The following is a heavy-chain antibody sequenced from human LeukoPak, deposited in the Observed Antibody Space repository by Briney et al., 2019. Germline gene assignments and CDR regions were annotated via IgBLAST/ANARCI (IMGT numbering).Heavy chain of an antibody. CDR2: INPNSGGT. CDR3: ARDSGSYSPGFDY. D-gene: IGHD1-26*01. J-gene: IGHJ4*02. Sequence: ASVKVSCKASGYTFTGYYMHWVRQAPGQGLEWMGWINPNSGGTNYAQKFQGRVTMTRDTSISTAYMELSRLRSDDTAVYYCARDSGSYSPGFDYWGQGTLVTVSS. CDR1: GYTFTGYY. V-gene: IGHV1-2*02.